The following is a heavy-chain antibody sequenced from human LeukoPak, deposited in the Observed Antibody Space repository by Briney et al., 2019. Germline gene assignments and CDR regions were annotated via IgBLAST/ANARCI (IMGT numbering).Heavy chain of an antibody. D-gene: IGHD3-16*01. CDR2: MNPNSGNT. J-gene: IGHJ4*02. CDR1: GYTFTSYD. Sequence: ASVKVSCKASGYTFTSYDINWVRQATGQGLEWMGWMNPNSGNTGYAQKFQGRVTMTRNTSISTAYMELSSLRSEDTAVYYCAIYPFVGGFRRGFDYWAREPWSPSPQ. CDR3: AIYPFVGGFRRGFDY. V-gene: IGHV1-8*01.